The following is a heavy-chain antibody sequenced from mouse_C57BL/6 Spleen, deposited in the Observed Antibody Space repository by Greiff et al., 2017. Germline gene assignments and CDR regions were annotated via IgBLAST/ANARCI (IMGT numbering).Heavy chain of an antibody. CDR1: GYAFSSSW. V-gene: IGHV1-82*01. CDR3: ARNYDGRGYFDV. D-gene: IGHD2-4*01. CDR2: IYPGDGDT. Sequence: VQLVESGPELVKPGASVKISCKASGYAFSSSWMNWVKQRPGKGLEWIGRIYPGDGDTNYNGKFKGKATLTADKSSSTAYMQLSSLTSEDSAVYFCARNYDGRGYFDVWGTGTTVTVSS. J-gene: IGHJ1*03.